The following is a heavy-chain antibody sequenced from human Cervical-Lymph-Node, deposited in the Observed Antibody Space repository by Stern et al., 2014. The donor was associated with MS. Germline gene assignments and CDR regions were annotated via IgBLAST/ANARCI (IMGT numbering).Heavy chain of an antibody. V-gene: IGHV4-31*03. CDR1: GGSISRGSYY. CDR2: IYYRGIT. J-gene: IGHJ4*02. D-gene: IGHD4-17*01. CDR3: ARHPYGTYYFDY. Sequence: QVQLQESGPGLVRPSQTLSLTCSVSGGSISRGSYYYNWIRQLPGKGLEWIGYIYYRGITYYNPSLKRRITISLDTSKNRFSLNLTSVTAADTAVYYCARHPYGTYYFDYWGQGALVTVSS.